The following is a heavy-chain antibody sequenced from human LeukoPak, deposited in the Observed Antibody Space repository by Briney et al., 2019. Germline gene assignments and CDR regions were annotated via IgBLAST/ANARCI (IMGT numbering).Heavy chain of an antibody. CDR2: IYYSGST. CDR3: ASTRDSSGYYYWYFDL. D-gene: IGHD3-22*01. V-gene: IGHV4-59*08. CDR1: GGSISSYY. Sequence: PSETLSLTCTVSGGSISSYYWSWIRQPPGKGLEWMGYIYYSGSTNYNPSLKSRVTIAVDTSKNQFSLKLSSVTAADTAVYYCASTRDSSGYYYWYFDLWGRGTLVTVSS. J-gene: IGHJ2*01.